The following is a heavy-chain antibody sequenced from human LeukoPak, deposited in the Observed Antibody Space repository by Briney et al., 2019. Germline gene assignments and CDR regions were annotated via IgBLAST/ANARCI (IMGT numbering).Heavy chain of an antibody. CDR2: IYYSGST. CDR1: GGSISSSSYY. D-gene: IGHD6-13*01. V-gene: IGHV4-39*02. J-gene: IGHJ2*01. CDR3: AREIVGSSSWYWYFDL. Sequence: SETLSLTCTVSGGSISSSSYYWGWIRQPPGKGLEWIGSIYYSGSTYYNPSLKSRVTISVDTSKNQFSLKLNSVTAADTAVYYCAREIVGSSSWYWYFDLWGRGTLVTVSS.